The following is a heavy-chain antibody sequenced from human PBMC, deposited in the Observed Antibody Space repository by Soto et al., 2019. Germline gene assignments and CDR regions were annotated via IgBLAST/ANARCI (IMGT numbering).Heavy chain of an antibody. CDR3: VKEGST. CDR2: ISIGGGST. D-gene: IGHD3-10*01. J-gene: IGHJ4*02. Sequence: EVQLLESGGGLVQPGGSLRLSCAASGFIFSAYSMSWVRQAPGKGLVWVSAISIGGGSTYYADSVKGRFTITRDNPMNMLYLKMNSLRDDETAIYNCVKEGSTWGPGTLFTDSS. CDR1: GFIFSAYS. V-gene: IGHV3-23*01.